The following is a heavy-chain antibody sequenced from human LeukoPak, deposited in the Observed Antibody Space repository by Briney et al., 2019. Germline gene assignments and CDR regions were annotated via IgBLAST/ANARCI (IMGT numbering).Heavy chain of an antibody. D-gene: IGHD6-19*01. CDR1: GFTFSSFS. CDR3: ARSYSSGWQFFDY. J-gene: IGHJ4*02. Sequence: PGGSLRLSCAASGFTFSSFSMNWVRQAPGKGLEWVSPISGSSDYIYYADSMQGRFTISRDNAKSSLYLQMNSLRAEDTAVYYCARSYSSGWQFFDYWGQGVLVTVSS. V-gene: IGHV3-21*01. CDR2: ISGSSDYI.